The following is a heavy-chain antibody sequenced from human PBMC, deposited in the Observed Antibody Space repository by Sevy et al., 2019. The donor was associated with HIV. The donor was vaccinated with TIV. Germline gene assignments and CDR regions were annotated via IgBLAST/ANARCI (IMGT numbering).Heavy chain of an antibody. CDR1: GGSISSSSYY. J-gene: IGHJ4*02. CDR3: ASSTFCGSYYVDY. D-gene: IGHD2-21*01. Sequence: SETLSLTCTVSGGSISSSSYYWGWIRQPPGKGLEWIGSIYYSGSTYYNPSLKSRVTISVDTSKNQFSLRLSSVTAAETAVYYCASSTFCGSYYVDYWGQGTLVTVSS. V-gene: IGHV4-39*01. CDR2: IYYSGST.